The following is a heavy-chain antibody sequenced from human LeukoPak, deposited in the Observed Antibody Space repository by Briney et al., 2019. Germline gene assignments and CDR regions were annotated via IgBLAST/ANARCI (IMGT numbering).Heavy chain of an antibody. J-gene: IGHJ4*02. V-gene: IGHV3-33*01. CDR3: ARDFSLDYYDSSGYFVY. Sequence: GGSLRLSCAASGFTFSSYGMHWVRQAPGKGLEWVAVIWYDGSNKYHADSVKGRFTISRDNAKNSLYLQMNSLRAEDTAVYYCARDFSLDYYDSSGYFVYWGQGTLVTVSS. CDR1: GFTFSSYG. CDR2: IWYDGSNK. D-gene: IGHD3-22*01.